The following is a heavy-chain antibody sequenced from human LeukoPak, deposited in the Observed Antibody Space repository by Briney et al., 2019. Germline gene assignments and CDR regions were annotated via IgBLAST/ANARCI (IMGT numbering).Heavy chain of an antibody. Sequence: GGSLRLSCAASEFTFSSYAMSWVRQAPGKGLEWVSAISGSGGSTYYADSVKGRFIISRDNSKNTLYLQMNNLRAEDTAVYYCAKGYSSSWYYFDYWGQGALVTASS. CDR1: EFTFSSYA. V-gene: IGHV3-23*01. CDR3: AKGYSSSWYYFDY. D-gene: IGHD6-13*01. J-gene: IGHJ4*02. CDR2: ISGSGGST.